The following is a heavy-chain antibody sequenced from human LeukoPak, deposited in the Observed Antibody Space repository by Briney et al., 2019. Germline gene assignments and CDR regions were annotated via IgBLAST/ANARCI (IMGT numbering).Heavy chain of an antibody. Sequence: GGSLRLSCAASGFTFSSYAMHWVRQAPGKGLEWVAAISYDGSNKYYADSVKGRFTISRDNSKNTLYLQMNSLRAEDTAVYYCARAGDLLRFLDYYMDVWGKGTTVTVSS. J-gene: IGHJ6*03. D-gene: IGHD3-3*01. CDR2: ISYDGSNK. CDR1: GFTFSSYA. V-gene: IGHV3-30-3*01. CDR3: ARAGDLLRFLDYYMDV.